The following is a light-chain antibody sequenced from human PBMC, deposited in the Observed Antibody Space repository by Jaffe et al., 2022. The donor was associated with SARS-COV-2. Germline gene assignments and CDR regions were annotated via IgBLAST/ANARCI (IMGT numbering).Light chain of an antibody. V-gene: IGLV1-47*01. J-gene: IGLJ3*02. CDR1: SSNIGSNY. CDR2: RND. CDR3: AAWDDRVSGWV. Sequence: QAVLTQAPSASGTPGQRVTISCSGSSSNIGSNYVYWYQQLPGTAPKLFIYRNDQRPSGVPERVSGSKSDTSASLAISGLRSDDESYYYCAAWDDRVSGWVFGGGTKLTVL.